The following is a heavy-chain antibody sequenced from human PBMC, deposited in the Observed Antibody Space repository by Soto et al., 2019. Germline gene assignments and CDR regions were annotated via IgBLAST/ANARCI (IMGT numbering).Heavy chain of an antibody. D-gene: IGHD3-10*01. CDR2: INHSGST. CDR1: GGSFSGYY. Sequence: QVQLQQWGAGLLKPSETLSLTCAVYGGSFSGYYWSWIRQPPGKGLEWIGEINHSGSTNYNPSLTNLVTIAVDTSTTQFSLKLSSVTAGDTAVYYCARRQRQNYGAGYYFDYWGQGTLVTVSS. V-gene: IGHV4-34*01. J-gene: IGHJ4*02. CDR3: ARRQRQNYGAGYYFDY.